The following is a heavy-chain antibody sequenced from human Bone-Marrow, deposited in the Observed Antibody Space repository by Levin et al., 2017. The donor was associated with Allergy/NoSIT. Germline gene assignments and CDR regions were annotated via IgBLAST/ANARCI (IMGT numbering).Heavy chain of an antibody. D-gene: IGHD6-19*01. J-gene: IGHJ6*02. Sequence: SQTLSLTCTVSGGSMRNYYWTWVRQPPGKGLEWIGYIYYSGRTTYNPSLQSRVSISLDTSKNQFSLRLTSMTAADTAVYYCASSDYSPSGSADDEDGMALWGQGTTVTVSS. V-gene: IGHV4-59*01. CDR2: IYYSGRT. CDR3: ASSDYSPSGSADDEDGMAL. CDR1: GGSMRNYY.